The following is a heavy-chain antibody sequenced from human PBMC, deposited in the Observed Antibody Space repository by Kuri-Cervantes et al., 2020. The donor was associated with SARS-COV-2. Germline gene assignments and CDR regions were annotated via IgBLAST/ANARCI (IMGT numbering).Heavy chain of an antibody. J-gene: IGHJ6*03. CDR1: GFTFSSYG. V-gene: IGHV3-30*02. D-gene: IGHD2-2*02. CDR2: IRYDGSNK. CDR3: ARGVVPAAIRYYYYYYYMDV. Sequence: LSLTCAASGFTFSSYGMHWVRQAPGKGLKWVAFIRYDGSNKYYADSVKGRFTISRDNAKNSLYLQMNSLRAEDTALYYCARGVVPAAIRYYYYYYYMDVWGKGTTVTVSS.